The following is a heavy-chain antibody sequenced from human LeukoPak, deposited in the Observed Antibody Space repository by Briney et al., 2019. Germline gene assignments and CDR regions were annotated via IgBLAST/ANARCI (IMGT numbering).Heavy chain of an antibody. CDR3: ARESSLRYFDY. V-gene: IGHV3-33*01. J-gene: IGHJ4*02. Sequence: GGSLRLSCAASGFSFSSYGMHWVCQAPGKGLEWVAVIWLDGSNKYYGDSVKGRFTISRDNSKNALYLQMNSLRVEDTAVYFCARESSLRYFDYWGQGTLVTVSS. CDR1: GFSFSSYG. D-gene: IGHD3-9*01. CDR2: IWLDGSNK.